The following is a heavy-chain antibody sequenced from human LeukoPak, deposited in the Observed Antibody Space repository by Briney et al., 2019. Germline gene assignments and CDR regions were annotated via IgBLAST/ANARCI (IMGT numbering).Heavy chain of an antibody. D-gene: IGHD4-23*01. CDR1: GGSFSGYY. Sequence: SETLSLTCAVYGGSFSGYYWSWIRQPPGKGLEWIGEINHSGSTNYNPSLKSRVTISVDTSKNQFSLKLSSVTAADTAVYYCARSSVAYYYYYMDVWGKGTTVTVS. J-gene: IGHJ6*03. CDR3: ARSSVAYYYYYMDV. CDR2: INHSGST. V-gene: IGHV4-34*01.